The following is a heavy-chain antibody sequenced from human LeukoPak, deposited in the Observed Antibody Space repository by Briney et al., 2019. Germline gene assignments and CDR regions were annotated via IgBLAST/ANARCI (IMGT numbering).Heavy chain of an antibody. CDR1: GYTFTSYG. D-gene: IGHD6-19*01. CDR3: ARDIGSSGWYPVDY. J-gene: IGHJ4*02. CDR2: ISAYNGNT. V-gene: IGHV1-18*01. Sequence: ASVKVSCKASGYTFTSYGISWVRQAPGQGLEWMGWISAYNGNTNYAQKLQGRVTTTTDTSTSTAYMELRSLRSDDTAVYYCARDIGSSGWYPVDYWGQGTLVTVSS.